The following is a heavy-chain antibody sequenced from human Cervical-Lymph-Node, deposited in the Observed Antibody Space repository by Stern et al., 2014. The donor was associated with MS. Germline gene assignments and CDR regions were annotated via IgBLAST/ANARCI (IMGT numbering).Heavy chain of an antibody. CDR3: ARDGEPYYYGAGTYVDYYYGMDV. CDR2: INPNSGAT. CDR1: GYTFNVYY. J-gene: IGHJ6*02. D-gene: IGHD3-10*01. V-gene: IGHV1-2*06. Sequence: VQLVESGAEVMQPGASVKVSCKASGYTFNVYYIHWVRQAPGQGLEWMGRINPNSGATNYAQKLQGRVTMTRDTSISTAYMELSRLRSDDTAIYYCARDGEPYYYGAGTYVDYYYGMDVWGQGTTVTVSS.